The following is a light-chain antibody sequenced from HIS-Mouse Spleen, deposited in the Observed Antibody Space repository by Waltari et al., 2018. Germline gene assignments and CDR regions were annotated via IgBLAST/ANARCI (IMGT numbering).Light chain of an antibody. CDR3: CSYAGSSTSVV. J-gene: IGLJ2*01. CDR2: EGS. CDR1: SSDVGSYNP. Sequence: QSALTQPASVSGSPGQSITIPCTGTSSDVGSYNPVPWYQQHPGKAPKLMVYEGSKRPSGVSNRFSGSKSGNTASLTISGLQAEDEADYYCCSYAGSSTSVVFGGGTKLTVL. V-gene: IGLV2-23*01.